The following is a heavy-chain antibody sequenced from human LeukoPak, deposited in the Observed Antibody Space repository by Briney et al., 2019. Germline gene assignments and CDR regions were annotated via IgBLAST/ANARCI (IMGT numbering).Heavy chain of an antibody. D-gene: IGHD4-17*01. CDR2: INHSGST. Sequence: KPSETPSLTCAVYGGSFSGYYWSWIRQSPGKGLEWIGEINHSGSTNYNPSLKSRVTISVDTSKNQFSLKLSSVTAADTAVYYCARDYGDGDYWGQGTLVTVSS. CDR1: GGSFSGYY. V-gene: IGHV4-34*01. J-gene: IGHJ4*02. CDR3: ARDYGDGDY.